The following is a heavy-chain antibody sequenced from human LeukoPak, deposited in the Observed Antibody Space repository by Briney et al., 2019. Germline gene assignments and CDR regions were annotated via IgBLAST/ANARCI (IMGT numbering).Heavy chain of an antibody. J-gene: IGHJ5*02. V-gene: IGHV1-69*13. CDR3: ALWFGEFPNWFDP. Sequence: SVKVSCKASGGTFSSYAISWVRQAPGQGLEWMGGIIPIFGTANYAQKFQGRVTITADESTSTAYMELSSLRSDDTAVYYCALWFGEFPNWFDPWGQGTLVTVSS. CDR2: IIPIFGTA. CDR1: GGTFSSYA. D-gene: IGHD3-10*01.